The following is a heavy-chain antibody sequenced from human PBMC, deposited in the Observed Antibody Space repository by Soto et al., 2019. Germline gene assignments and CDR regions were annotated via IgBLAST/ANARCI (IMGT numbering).Heavy chain of an antibody. CDR1: GGSISSYY. V-gene: IGHV4-59*01. CDR3: ARVYSSSWYYYYGMDV. Sequence: SETLSLTCTVSGGSISSYYWSWIRQPPGKGLEWIGYIYYSGSTNYNPSLKSRVTISVDTSKNQFSLKLSSVTAADTAVYYCARVYSSSWYYYYGMDVWGQGTTVTV. CDR2: IYYSGST. D-gene: IGHD6-13*01. J-gene: IGHJ6*02.